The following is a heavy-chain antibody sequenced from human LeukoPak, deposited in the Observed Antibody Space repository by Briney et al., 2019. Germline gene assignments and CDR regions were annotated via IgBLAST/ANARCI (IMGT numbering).Heavy chain of an antibody. Sequence: ASVKVSCKASGYTFTSYDINWVRQATGQGLEWMGWMNPNSGNTGYAQKFQGRVTMTRNTSINTAYMELSSLRSEATAVYYCARAPEWGKSNFYYYMDVWGKGTTVTVSS. J-gene: IGHJ6*03. V-gene: IGHV1-8*01. CDR3: ARAPEWGKSNFYYYMDV. CDR1: GYTFTSYD. D-gene: IGHD1-26*01. CDR2: MNPNSGNT.